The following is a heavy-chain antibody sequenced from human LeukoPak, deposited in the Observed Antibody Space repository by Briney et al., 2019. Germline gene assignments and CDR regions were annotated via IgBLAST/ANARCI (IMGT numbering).Heavy chain of an antibody. CDR3: ARVGYCSGGSCYWFDP. D-gene: IGHD2-15*01. Sequence: PSETLSLTCTVSGGAVSSYYWVWIRQPPGKGLVWIGDIYYSGSTNYNPSLKSRVTISVDTSKNQFSLKLSSVTAADTAVYYCARVGYCSGGSCYWFDPWGQGTLVTVSS. CDR1: GGAVSSYY. V-gene: IGHV4-59*02. J-gene: IGHJ5*02. CDR2: IYYSGST.